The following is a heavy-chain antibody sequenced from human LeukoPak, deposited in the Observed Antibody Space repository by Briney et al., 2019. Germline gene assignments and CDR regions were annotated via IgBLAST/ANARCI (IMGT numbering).Heavy chain of an antibody. D-gene: IGHD2-2*01. V-gene: IGHV1-24*01. J-gene: IGHJ4*02. CDR2: FHPEDGET. CDR3: TTGKIYCSTTICSDDY. Sequence: ASVKVSCMVSGDTLTALSMHWVRQAPGKGLEWRGGFHPEDGETIYAQKFQGRVTMTEDTSTDTAYMELSSLRSDDTAVYYCTTGKIYCSTTICSDDYRGQGTLVTVSS. CDR1: GDTLTALS.